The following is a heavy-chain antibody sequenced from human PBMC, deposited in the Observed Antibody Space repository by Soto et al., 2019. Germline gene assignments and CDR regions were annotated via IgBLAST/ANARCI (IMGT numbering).Heavy chain of an antibody. J-gene: IGHJ4*02. Sequence: EVQLVESGGGLVQPGGSLRLSCAASGFTFSRHWMSWVRQAPGKGLEWVANTNKDGCDTYYVDSVKGRFTISRGDAKNSLYLQMNSLSAEDPAVYYCARAWGTYCFDYWGQGALGTVSS. D-gene: IGHD3-16*01. CDR2: TNKDGCDT. V-gene: IGHV3-7*04. CDR3: ARAWGTYCFDY. CDR1: GFTFSRHW.